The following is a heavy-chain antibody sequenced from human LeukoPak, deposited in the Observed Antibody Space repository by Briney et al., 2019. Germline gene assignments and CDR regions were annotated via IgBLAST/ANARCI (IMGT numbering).Heavy chain of an antibody. Sequence: SETLSLTCTVSGDSISSSSFYWGWIRQPPGKGLEWIGSIYYSGSAYYNPSLKSRVTISGDMSKNQFSLNLRSVTAADTAVYYCANKVYCSTTSCYHAGFWGQGTLVTVSS. CDR2: IYYSGSA. CDR3: ANKVYCSTTSCYHAGF. J-gene: IGHJ4*02. D-gene: IGHD2-2*01. CDR1: GDSISSSSFY. V-gene: IGHV4-39*07.